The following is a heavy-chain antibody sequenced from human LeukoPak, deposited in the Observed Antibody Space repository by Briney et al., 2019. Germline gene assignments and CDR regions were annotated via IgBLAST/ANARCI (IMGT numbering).Heavy chain of an antibody. V-gene: IGHV4-30-4*08. CDR3: ARRVIGWFDP. Sequence: PSETLSLTCAVSGYSISSGYYWSWIRQPPGKGLEWIGYIYYSGSTYYNPSLKSRVTISVDTSKNQFSLKLSSVTAADTAVYYCARRVIGWFDPWGQGTLVTVSS. D-gene: IGHD3-16*02. CDR1: GYSISSGYY. J-gene: IGHJ5*02. CDR2: IYYSGST.